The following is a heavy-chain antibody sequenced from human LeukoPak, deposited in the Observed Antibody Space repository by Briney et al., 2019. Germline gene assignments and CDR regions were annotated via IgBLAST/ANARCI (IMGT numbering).Heavy chain of an antibody. Sequence: PSETLSLTCTVSGGSISSGGYYWSWIRQHPGKGLEWIGYIYYSGSTYYNPSLKSRVTISVDTSKNQFSLKLSSVTAADTAVYYCARGIVVPAAKNYGMDVWGQGTTVTVSS. CDR3: ARGIVVPAAKNYGMDV. V-gene: IGHV4-31*03. D-gene: IGHD2-2*01. CDR2: IYYSGST. J-gene: IGHJ6*02. CDR1: GGSISSGGYY.